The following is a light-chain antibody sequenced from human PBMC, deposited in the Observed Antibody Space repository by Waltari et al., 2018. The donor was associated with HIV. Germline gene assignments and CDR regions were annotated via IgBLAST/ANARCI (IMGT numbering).Light chain of an antibody. V-gene: IGKV3-20*01. CDR3: QQYDRSWVT. Sequence: EILLTQSPGTLSLAPGERATLSCRASQTVDRNSLSGYQKKPGQGPRLLVLGASRRATGIPDRFSGSGSGTDFTLTISRLEPEDFAVYYCQQYDRSWVTFGGGTKVEIK. CDR1: QTVDRNS. CDR2: GAS. J-gene: IGKJ4*01.